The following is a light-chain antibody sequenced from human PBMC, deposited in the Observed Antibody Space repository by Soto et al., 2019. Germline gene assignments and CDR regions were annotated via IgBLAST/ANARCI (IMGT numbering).Light chain of an antibody. J-gene: IGLJ2*01. V-gene: IGLV1-51*01. Sequence: QSVLTQPPSVSAAPGQKVTISCSGSSYNIGKYYISWYKRLPGTAPKLLIYDNNRRPSGVPDRFSGSKSATSATLDITGLQTEDEAHYYCGTWDTSLSAVVFGGGTKLTVL. CDR2: DNN. CDR3: GTWDTSLSAVV. CDR1: SYNIGKYY.